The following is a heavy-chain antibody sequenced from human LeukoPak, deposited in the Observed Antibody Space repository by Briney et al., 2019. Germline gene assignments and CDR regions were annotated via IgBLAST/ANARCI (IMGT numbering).Heavy chain of an antibody. CDR3: ARPATYYYDSSGYYY. V-gene: IGHV3-11*01. CDR1: GFTFSDYY. Sequence: GGSLRLSCAASGFTFSDYYMSWIRQAPGKGLEWVSYISSSGSTIYYADSVKGRFTISRDNAKNSLYLQMNSLRAEHTAVYYCARPATYYYDSSGYYYWGQGTLVTVSS. D-gene: IGHD3-22*01. CDR2: ISSSGSTI. J-gene: IGHJ4*02.